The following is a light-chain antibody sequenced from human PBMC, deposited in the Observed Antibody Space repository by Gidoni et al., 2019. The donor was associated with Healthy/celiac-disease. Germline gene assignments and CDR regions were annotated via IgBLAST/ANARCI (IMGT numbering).Light chain of an antibody. V-gene: IGLV2-14*01. CDR3: SSYTSSSTLV. CDR1: RSDVGGYNY. CDR2: EVS. J-gene: IGLJ2*01. Sequence: QSALTQPASVSGSPGQSITISCTGTRSDVGGYNYVSWYQQPPGKAPKRMIYEVSNRPSGVSNRFSGSKSGNTASLTISGLQAEDEADYYCSSYTSSSTLVFGGGTKLTVL.